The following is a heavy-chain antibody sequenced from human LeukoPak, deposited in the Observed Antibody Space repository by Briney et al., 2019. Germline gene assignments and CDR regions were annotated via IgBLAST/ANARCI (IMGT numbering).Heavy chain of an antibody. D-gene: IGHD3-9*01. V-gene: IGHV4-59*01. CDR1: GGSISSYY. CDR3: ARTADILTGYYDECFDY. J-gene: IGHJ4*02. Sequence: SETLSLTCTVSGGSISSYYWSWIRQPPGKGLEWIGYTYYSGSTNYNPSLKSRVTISVDTSKNQFSLKLSSVTAADTAVYYCARTADILTGYYDECFDYWGQGTLVTVSS. CDR2: TYYSGST.